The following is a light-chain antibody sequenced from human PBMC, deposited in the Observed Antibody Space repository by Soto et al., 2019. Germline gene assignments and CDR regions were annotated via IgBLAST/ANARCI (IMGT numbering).Light chain of an antibody. CDR1: SSDVGGYDY. CDR2: EVS. V-gene: IGLV2-14*01. J-gene: IGLJ1*01. CDR3: SSYSISTAYL. Sequence: QSALTQPASVSGSPGQSITISCTGTSSDVGGYDYVSWYQLHPGKAPKLMVFEVSNRPSGVSYRFSGSKSGNTASLTISGLQAEDEADYFCSSYSISTAYLFXTGTNGTVL.